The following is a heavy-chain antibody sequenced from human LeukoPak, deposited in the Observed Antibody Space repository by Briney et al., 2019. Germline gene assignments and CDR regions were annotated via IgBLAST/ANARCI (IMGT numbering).Heavy chain of an antibody. CDR2: INHSGST. CDR3: ARAPHPSDFDY. Sequence: SETLSLTCAVYGGSFSGYYWSWIRQPPGKGLEWIGEINHSGSTNYNPSLKSRVTISVDTSKNQFSLKLSSVTAADTAVYYCARAPHPSDFDYWGQGTLVTVSS. D-gene: IGHD6-19*01. J-gene: IGHJ4*02. CDR1: GGSFSGYY. V-gene: IGHV4-34*01.